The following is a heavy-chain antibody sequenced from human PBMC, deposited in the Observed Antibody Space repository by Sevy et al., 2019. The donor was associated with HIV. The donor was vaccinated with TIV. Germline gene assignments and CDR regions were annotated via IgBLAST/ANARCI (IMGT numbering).Heavy chain of an antibody. CDR3: ARGQYYDSSVYYYGGYYFDY. D-gene: IGHD3-22*01. CDR2: IYYSGST. V-gene: IGHV4-59*01. J-gene: IGHJ4*02. CDR1: GGSISSYY. Sequence: SETLSLTCTVSGGSISSYYWSWIRQPPGKGLEWIGYIYYSGSTNYNPSLKSRVTISVDMSKNQFSLKLSSVTAADTAVYHCARGQYYDSSVYYYGGYYFDYWGQGTLVTVSS.